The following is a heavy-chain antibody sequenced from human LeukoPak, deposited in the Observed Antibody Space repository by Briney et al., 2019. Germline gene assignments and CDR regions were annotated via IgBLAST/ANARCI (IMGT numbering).Heavy chain of an antibody. J-gene: IGHJ3*02. CDR2: IYPGDSDT. CDR3: ARGQTCSSVNCYTNRAFDI. D-gene: IGHD2-2*02. CDR1: DYNFATYW. V-gene: IGHV5-51*01. Sequence: GESLKISCKGSDYNFATYWIAWVRQMPGKGLEWMGIIYPGDSDTRYSPSFQGQVTISVDKSISTAYLQWSGLKASDTAIYFCARGQTCSSVNCYTNRAFDIWGQGTMVTVSS.